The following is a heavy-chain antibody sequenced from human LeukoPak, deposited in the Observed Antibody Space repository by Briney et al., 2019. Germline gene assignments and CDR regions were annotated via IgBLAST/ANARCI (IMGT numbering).Heavy chain of an antibody. CDR2: ISWNSGSI. CDR3: AREGPFYFDY. J-gene: IGHJ4*02. Sequence: TGGSLRLSCAASGFTFDDYAMHWVRQAPGKGLEWVSGISWNSGSIGYADSVKGRFTISRDSPKNTLYLQMNSLRIEDTAVYYCAREGPFYFDYWGQGTLVTVSS. V-gene: IGHV3-9*01. CDR1: GFTFDDYA.